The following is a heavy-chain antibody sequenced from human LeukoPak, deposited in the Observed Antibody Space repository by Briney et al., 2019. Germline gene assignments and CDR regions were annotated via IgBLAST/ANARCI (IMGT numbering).Heavy chain of an antibody. CDR2: ISSNGGAT. CDR3: ARETGWYDY. D-gene: IGHD6-19*01. J-gene: IGHJ4*02. Sequence: GGSLRLSCAASGFTFSRYPMHWVRQAPGKGLEYVSAISSNGGATYYGNSVKGRFTISRDNSKNTLYLQMGSLRPEDMAVYYCARETGWYDYWGQGTLVTVSS. V-gene: IGHV3-64*01. CDR1: GFTFSRYP.